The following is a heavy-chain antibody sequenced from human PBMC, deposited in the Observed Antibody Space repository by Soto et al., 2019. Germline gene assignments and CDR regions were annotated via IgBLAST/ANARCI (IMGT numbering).Heavy chain of an antibody. CDR2: ISFEGSYK. CDR1: GFAIRSNA. V-gene: IGHV3-30*04. D-gene: IGHD6-13*01. Sequence: VGSLRLSCEASGFAIRSNAIHWVRQAPGKGLEWVAVISFEGSYKYYADSVKGRFTVSRDNSKNTVSLQMDSLTGEDSALYYCVRAAGIAAAGSSQGVLWGQGTMVTV. J-gene: IGHJ4*02. CDR3: VRAAGIAAAGSSQGVL.